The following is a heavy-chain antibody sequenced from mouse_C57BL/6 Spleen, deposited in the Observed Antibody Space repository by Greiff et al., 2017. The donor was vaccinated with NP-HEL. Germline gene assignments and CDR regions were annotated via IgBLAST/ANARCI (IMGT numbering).Heavy chain of an antibody. J-gene: IGHJ1*03. Sequence: EVMLVESGAGLVKPGGSLKLSCAASGFTFSSYAMSWVRQTPEKRLEWVAYISSGGDYIYYADNVKGRFTISRDNARNTLYLQISSLKSEDTAMYYCTRGTAGYFEVWGTGTTVTVSS. CDR3: TRGTAGYFEV. V-gene: IGHV5-9-1*02. CDR2: ISSGGDYI. D-gene: IGHD1-2*01. CDR1: GFTFSSYA.